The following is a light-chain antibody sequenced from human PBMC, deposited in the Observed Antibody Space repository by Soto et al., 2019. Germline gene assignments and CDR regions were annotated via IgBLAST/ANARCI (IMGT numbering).Light chain of an antibody. CDR2: DAS. J-gene: IGKJ4*01. Sequence: EIVMTQSPATLSVSPGEGATLSCRASQSVHSDLAWYQQKPGQAPRLLIYDASTRATGIPARFSGSGSGTEFTLTISSLQSPDVAVYYCQQYTNWPPLTFGGGTKVEI. CDR1: QSVHSD. CDR3: QQYTNWPPLT. V-gene: IGKV3-15*01.